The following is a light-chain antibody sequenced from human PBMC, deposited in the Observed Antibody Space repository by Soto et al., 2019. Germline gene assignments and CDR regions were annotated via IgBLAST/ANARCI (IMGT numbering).Light chain of an antibody. CDR3: CSYAGTYV. CDR1: SSDVDGYNY. CDR2: DVN. J-gene: IGLJ1*01. V-gene: IGLV2-11*01. Sequence: QSALTQPRSVSGSPGQSVTISCTGTSSDVDGYNYVSWYQQHPDKAPKLMIYDVNTRPSGVPDRFSGSKSGNTASLTISGLKADDEADYYCCSYAGTYVFGAGTKLTVL.